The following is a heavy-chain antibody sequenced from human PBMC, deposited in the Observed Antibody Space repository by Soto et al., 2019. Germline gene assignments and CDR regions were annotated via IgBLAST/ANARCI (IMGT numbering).Heavy chain of an antibody. CDR1: GGSISSGGYY. V-gene: IGHV4-31*03. D-gene: IGHD2-2*01. J-gene: IGHJ4*02. Sequence: QVQLQESGPGLVKPSQTLSLTCTVSGGSISSGGYYWSWIRQHPGKGLEWIGYIYYGGSTYYNPSLMSRVTISVDTSKNQFSLKLSSVTAADTAAYYCARGRDCSTTSCSLDLRLGYYFDKWGQGTLVTVSS. CDR2: IYYGGST. CDR3: ARGRDCSTTSCSLDLRLGYYFDK.